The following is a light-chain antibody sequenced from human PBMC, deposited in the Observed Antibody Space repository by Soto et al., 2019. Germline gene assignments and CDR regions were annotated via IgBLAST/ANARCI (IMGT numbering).Light chain of an antibody. CDR3: SSYTSSSTYVVV. CDR2: DVS. J-gene: IGLJ2*01. Sequence: QSALTQPASVSGSPGQSITISCTGTSSDVGGYNYVSWYQQHPGKAPKLMIYDVSNRPSGVSNRFSGSKSGNTASLTISGLHAADEADYYCSSYTSSSTYVVVFGGGTKVTVL. V-gene: IGLV2-14*01. CDR1: SSDVGGYNY.